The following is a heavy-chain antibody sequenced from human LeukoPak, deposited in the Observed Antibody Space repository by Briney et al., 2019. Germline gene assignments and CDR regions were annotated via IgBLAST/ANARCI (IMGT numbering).Heavy chain of an antibody. D-gene: IGHD1-1*01. CDR3: ARSTRYNWNDDY. CDR1: GYTFSTYY. CDR2: IDPSGGST. V-gene: IGHV1-2*02. J-gene: IGHJ4*02. Sequence: ASVKVSCKASGYTFSTYYMHWVRQAPGQGLEWMGVIDPSGGSTNYARKFQGRVTMTRDTSISTAYMELSRLRSDDTAVYYCARSTRYNWNDDYWGQGTLVTVSS.